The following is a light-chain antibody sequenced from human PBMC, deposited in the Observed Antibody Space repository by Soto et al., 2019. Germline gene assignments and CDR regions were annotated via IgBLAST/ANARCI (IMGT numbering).Light chain of an antibody. J-gene: IGLJ1*01. V-gene: IGLV2-14*01. CDR1: SSDVGGYDY. CDR3: SSYTTSSTLCV. Sequence: QSALTQPASVSGSPGQSITISCTGSSSDVGGYDYVSWYQHHPGKAPKLMIYEVSNRPSGVSTRFSGSKSGNTASLTISGLQAEDEADYYCSSYTTSSTLCVFGTGTKVTVL. CDR2: EVS.